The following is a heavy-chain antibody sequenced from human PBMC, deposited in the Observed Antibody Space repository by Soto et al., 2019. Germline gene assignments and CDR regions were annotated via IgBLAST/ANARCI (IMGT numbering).Heavy chain of an antibody. J-gene: IGHJ4*02. D-gene: IGHD6-19*01. CDR3: ARGGIAVAGTLRY. V-gene: IGHV4-59*01. CDR2: IYYSGST. Sequence: SETLSLTCTVSGGSISSYYWSWIRQPPGKGLEWIGYIYYSGSTNYNPSLKSRVTISVDTSKNQFSLKLSSVTAADTAVYYCARGGIAVAGTLRYWGQGTLVTVSS. CDR1: GGSISSYY.